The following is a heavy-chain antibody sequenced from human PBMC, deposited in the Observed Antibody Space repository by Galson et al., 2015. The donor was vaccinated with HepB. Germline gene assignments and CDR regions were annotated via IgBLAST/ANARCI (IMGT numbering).Heavy chain of an antibody. Sequence: SVKVSCKASGYDFNKYGLSWVRQAPGQRLEWMGWVSGYDGSANYAPKFQGRVTVTTQKSTGTAYVEMRSLTSDDTAVYHCARDSRLELQLNNYYSYGMDVWGQGTAVLVS. D-gene: IGHD1-7*01. V-gene: IGHV1-18*01. J-gene: IGHJ6*02. CDR2: VSGYDGSA. CDR3: ARDSRLELQLNNYYSYGMDV. CDR1: GYDFNKYG.